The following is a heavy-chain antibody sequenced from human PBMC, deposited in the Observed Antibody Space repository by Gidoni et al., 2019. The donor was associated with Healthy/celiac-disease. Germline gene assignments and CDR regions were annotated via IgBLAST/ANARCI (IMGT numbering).Heavy chain of an antibody. Sequence: EVQLVESGGGLVTPGGSLRLSCAASGFTFSNAWMNWVRQAPGKGLEWVGRIKSKTDGGTTDYAAPVKGRFTISRDDSKNTLYLQMNSLKTEDTAVYYCTTEMGLLYYGMDVWGQGTTVTVSS. D-gene: IGHD2-15*01. CDR3: TTEMGLLYYGMDV. CDR2: IKSKTDGGTT. CDR1: GFTFSNAW. V-gene: IGHV3-15*07. J-gene: IGHJ6*02.